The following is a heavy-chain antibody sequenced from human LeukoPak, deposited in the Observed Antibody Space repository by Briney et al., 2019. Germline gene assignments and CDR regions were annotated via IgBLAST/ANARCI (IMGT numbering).Heavy chain of an antibody. V-gene: IGHV3-23*01. J-gene: IGHJ3*02. CDR2: INGGGVNT. CDR1: GFTFSSYA. CDR3: ARGYYDSSGSPTGAFDI. Sequence: PGGSLRLSCAASGFTFSSYAMSWVRQAPGKGLEWVSTINGGGVNTHYADSVGGRFTISRDNAKNSLYLQMNSLRAEDTAVYYCARGYYDSSGSPTGAFDIWGQGTMVTVSS. D-gene: IGHD3-22*01.